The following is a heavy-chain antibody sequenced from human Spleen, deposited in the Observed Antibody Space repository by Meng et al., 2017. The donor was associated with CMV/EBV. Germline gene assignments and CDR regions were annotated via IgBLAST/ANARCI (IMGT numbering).Heavy chain of an antibody. D-gene: IGHD5-24*01. CDR1: GFTFSSYA. J-gene: IGHJ4*02. CDR2: IRYDGSNK. V-gene: IGHV3-30*02. Sequence: VGLVESGGGVVQPGRSLRLSCAASGFTFSSYAMHWVRQAPGKGLEWVAFIRYDGSNKYYADSVKGRFTISRDNSKNTLYLQMNSLRAEDTAVYYCAKNPIKGGYNCAHWGQGTLVTVSS. CDR3: AKNPIKGGYNCAH.